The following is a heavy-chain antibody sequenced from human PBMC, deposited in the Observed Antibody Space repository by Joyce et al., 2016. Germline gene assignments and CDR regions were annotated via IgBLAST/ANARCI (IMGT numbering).Heavy chain of an antibody. CDR2: INPSGGST. CDR1: GYTFTNYY. Sequence: QVQLVQSGAEVKKPGASVKVSCKASGYTFTNYYMNWVRQAPGQGLEWMGIINPSGGSTNSAQKCQGRVTMASDTSTSTVYMELSSLRSEDTAVYYCARDTAMATGYYYYGMDVWGQGTTVTVSS. CDR3: ARDTAMATGYYYYGMDV. V-gene: IGHV1-46*01. J-gene: IGHJ6*02. D-gene: IGHD5-18*01.